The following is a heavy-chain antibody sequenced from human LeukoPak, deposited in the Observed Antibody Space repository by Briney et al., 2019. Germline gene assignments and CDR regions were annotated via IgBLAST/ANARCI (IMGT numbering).Heavy chain of an antibody. J-gene: IGHJ5*02. Sequence: GGSLRLSCAASGFTVSSNYISWVRQAPGKGLEWVSVIYSGGSTYYADSVKGRFTISRDNSKNTLYLQMNSLRAEDTAVYYCAREYYDILTGLRDWFDPWGQGTLVTVSS. V-gene: IGHV3-66*01. D-gene: IGHD3-9*01. CDR2: IYSGGST. CDR1: GFTVSSNY. CDR3: AREYYDILTGLRDWFDP.